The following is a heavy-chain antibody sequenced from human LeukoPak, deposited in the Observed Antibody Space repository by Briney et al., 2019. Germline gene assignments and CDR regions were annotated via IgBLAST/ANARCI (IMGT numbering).Heavy chain of an antibody. CDR2: ISYDGSNK. CDR3: ARDRANSWYFDL. V-gene: IGHV3-30-3*01. Sequence: GGSLRVSCAASGFTFSSYAMHWVRQAPGKGLEWVAVISYDGSNKYYADSVKGRFTISRDNSKNTLYLQMNSLRAEDTAVYYCARDRANSWYFDLWGRGTLVTVSS. J-gene: IGHJ2*01. D-gene: IGHD2/OR15-2a*01. CDR1: GFTFSSYA.